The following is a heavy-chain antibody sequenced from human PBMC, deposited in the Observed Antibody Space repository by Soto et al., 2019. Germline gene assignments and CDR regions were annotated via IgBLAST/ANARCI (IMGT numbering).Heavy chain of an antibody. D-gene: IGHD2-8*01. J-gene: IGHJ6*02. Sequence: PGGSLRLSCAASGFTFSSYGMHWVRQAPGKGLEWVAVISYDGSNKYYADSVKGRFTISRDNSKNTLYLQMNSLRAEDTAVYYCAKDLGYCTNGVCYTDYYYYGMDVWGQGTTVTVSS. CDR1: GFTFSSYG. CDR2: ISYDGSNK. V-gene: IGHV3-30*18. CDR3: AKDLGYCTNGVCYTDYYYYGMDV.